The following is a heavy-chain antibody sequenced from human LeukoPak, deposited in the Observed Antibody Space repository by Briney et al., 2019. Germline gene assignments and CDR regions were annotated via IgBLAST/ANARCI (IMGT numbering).Heavy chain of an antibody. J-gene: IGHJ4*02. D-gene: IGHD3-3*01. Sequence: SETLSLTCTVSGYSISSGYYWGWIRQPPGKGLEWIGSIYHSGSTYYNPSLKSRVTISVDTSKNQLSLKLSSVTAADTAVYYCARGIDYDFWSGYSTRASFDYWGQGTLVTVSS. CDR2: IYHSGST. CDR3: ARGIDYDFWSGYSTRASFDY. V-gene: IGHV4-38-2*02. CDR1: GYSISSGYY.